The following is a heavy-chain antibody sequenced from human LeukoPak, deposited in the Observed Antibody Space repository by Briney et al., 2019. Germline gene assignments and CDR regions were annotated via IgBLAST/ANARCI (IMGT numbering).Heavy chain of an antibody. CDR3: ARQGIAARDSYYYYMDV. Sequence: GGSLRLSCAASGFTFSSYSMNWVRQAPGKGLEWVSSISLSSSYIYYADSLKGRFTISRDNAKNSLYLQVNSLRAEDTAVYFCARQGIAARDSYYYYMDVWGKGTTVTVSS. V-gene: IGHV3-21*01. CDR2: ISLSSSYI. CDR1: GFTFSSYS. J-gene: IGHJ6*03. D-gene: IGHD6-6*01.